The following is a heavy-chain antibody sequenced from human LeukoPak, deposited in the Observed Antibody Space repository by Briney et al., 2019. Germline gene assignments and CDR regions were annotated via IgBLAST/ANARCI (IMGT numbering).Heavy chain of an antibody. CDR2: ISGSGGST. CDR3: AKGEWELYYFDY. CDR1: GFTFSSYG. J-gene: IGHJ4*02. D-gene: IGHD1-26*01. Sequence: GGTLRLSCAASGFTFSSYGMSWVRQAPGKGLEWVSAISGSGGSTYYADSVKGRFTISRDNSKNTLYLQMNSLRAEDTAVYYCAKGEWELYYFDYWGQGTLVTVSS. V-gene: IGHV3-23*01.